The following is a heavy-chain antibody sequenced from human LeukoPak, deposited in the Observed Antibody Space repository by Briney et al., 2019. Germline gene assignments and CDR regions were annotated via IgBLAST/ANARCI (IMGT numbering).Heavy chain of an antibody. D-gene: IGHD4-11*01. CDR2: SSAHNGKT. CDR1: GYTFTSYG. V-gene: IGHV1-18*01. J-gene: IGHJ4*02. CDR3: ARVGTTLLLDY. Sequence: ASVNVSCKASGYTFTSYGIIWVRQAPGQGLQWMGWSSAHNGKTNYAQKLQGRVTMTTEKSTNTVYLELGSLTSDDTVVYYCARVGTTLLLDYWGQGTLVTVSS.